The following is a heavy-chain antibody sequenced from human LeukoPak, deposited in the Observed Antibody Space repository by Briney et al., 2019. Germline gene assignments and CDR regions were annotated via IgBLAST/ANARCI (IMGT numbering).Heavy chain of an antibody. CDR2: ISYDGSNK. V-gene: IGHV3-30*18. CDR3: ANKGLLWFGDPPAFDI. Sequence: GRSLRLSCAASGFTFSSYGMHWVRQAPGKGLEWVAVISYDGSNKYYADSVKGRFTISRDNSKNTLYLQMNSLGAEDTAVYYCANKGLLWFGDPPAFDIWGQGTMVTVSS. D-gene: IGHD3-10*01. J-gene: IGHJ3*02. CDR1: GFTFSSYG.